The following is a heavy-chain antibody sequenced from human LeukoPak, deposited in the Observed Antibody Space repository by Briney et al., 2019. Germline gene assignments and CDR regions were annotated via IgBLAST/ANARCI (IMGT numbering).Heavy chain of an antibody. V-gene: IGHV1-46*01. Sequence: ASVKVSCKASVYTFTTYYMHLVRQAPGQGLEWMGIINPSSGSTGYAQKFQGRVTMTRDTSTSTVYMELSSLRSEDTAVYYCATSETVGTTTGRRVLDYWGQGNLVTVSS. CDR1: VYTFTTYY. J-gene: IGHJ4*02. D-gene: IGHD1-26*01. CDR3: ATSETVGTTTGRRVLDY. CDR2: INPSSGST.